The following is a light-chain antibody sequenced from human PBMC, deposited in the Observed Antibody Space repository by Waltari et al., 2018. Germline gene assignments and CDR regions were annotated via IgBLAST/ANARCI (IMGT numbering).Light chain of an antibody. Sequence: YNYVSWYQQHPGKAPKLMIYEVNKRPSGVPDRFSGSKSGNTASLTVSGLQAEDESDYYCSLYVASNNKLLFGGETKLTVL. V-gene: IGLV2-8*01. CDR3: SLYVASNNKLL. J-gene: IGLJ2*01. CDR2: EVN. CDR1: YNY.